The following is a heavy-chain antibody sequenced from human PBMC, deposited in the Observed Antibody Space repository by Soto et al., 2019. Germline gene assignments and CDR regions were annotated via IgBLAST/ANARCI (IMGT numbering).Heavy chain of an antibody. J-gene: IGHJ6*02. CDR1: GFTFSSYV. CDR3: ARAGCDGGRCYTLVGLRYGMDV. D-gene: IGHD2-15*01. CDR2: ISYDGNNK. V-gene: IGHV3-30-3*01. Sequence: QVQLVESGGGVVQPGRSLRLSCAASGFTFSSYVMHWVRQAPDKGLEWVAVISYDGNNKYYADSVKGRFTISRDNSKNTLYLQMNSLRAEDTAVYYCARAGCDGGRCYTLVGLRYGMDVWGQGTTVTVSS.